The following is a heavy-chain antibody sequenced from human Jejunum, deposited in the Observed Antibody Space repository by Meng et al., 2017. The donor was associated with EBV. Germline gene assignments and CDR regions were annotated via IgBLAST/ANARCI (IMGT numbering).Heavy chain of an antibody. CDR2: LNPNNGAT. D-gene: IGHD5-12*01. CDR1: GYTFIDYH. Sequence: QVQLVQSGADVKKPGASVQLSCKTSGYTFIDYHVHWVRQAPGQGLEWMGILNPNNGATSYAQRIRGRVTMTRDTSTSTVYMELSSLRSEDTALYYCVGEIVAPYSFDQWGQGTLVTVSS. CDR3: VGEIVAPYSFDQ. J-gene: IGHJ4*02. V-gene: IGHV1-46*01.